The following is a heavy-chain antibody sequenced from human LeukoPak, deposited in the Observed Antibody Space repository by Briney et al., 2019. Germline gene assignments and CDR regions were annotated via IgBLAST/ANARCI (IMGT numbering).Heavy chain of an antibody. D-gene: IGHD6-6*01. J-gene: IGHJ4*02. Sequence: RGESLKISCKGSGYSFTSYWIGWVRQMPGKGLEWMGIIYPGDSDTRYSPSFQGQVTISADKSISTAYLQWSSLKASDTAMYHGARLDSSSSFAVDYWGQGTLVTVSS. V-gene: IGHV5-51*01. CDR2: IYPGDSDT. CDR3: ARLDSSSSFAVDY. CDR1: GYSFTSYW.